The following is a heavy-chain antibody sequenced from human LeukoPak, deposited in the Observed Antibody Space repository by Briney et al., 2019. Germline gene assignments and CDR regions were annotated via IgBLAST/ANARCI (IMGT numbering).Heavy chain of an antibody. CDR2: MNPNSGNT. CDR1: GYTFTSYD. CDR3: ARVITMVQVVLLYYFDY. D-gene: IGHD3-10*01. J-gene: IGHJ4*02. Sequence: ASVKVSCKASGYTFTSYDINWVRQATGQGLEWMGWMNPNSGNTGYAQKFQGRVTMTRNTSISTAYMELSSLRSEDTAVYYCARVITMVQVVLLYYFDYWGQGTLVTVSS. V-gene: IGHV1-8*01.